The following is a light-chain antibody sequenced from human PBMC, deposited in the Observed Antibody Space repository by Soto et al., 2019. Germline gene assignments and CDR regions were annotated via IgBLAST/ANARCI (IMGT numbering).Light chain of an antibody. CDR3: QQYNDWPPLT. V-gene: IGKV3-15*01. Sequence: EVVMTQSPATLSVSPGEGVSLSCRASQSVASDVAWYQQRPGQAPRLLIYGASTRATGIPVRFSGSGSGTEFTLTITSLQSEDFATYYCQQYNDWPPLTFGGGTKVEI. CDR1: QSVASD. J-gene: IGKJ4*01. CDR2: GAS.